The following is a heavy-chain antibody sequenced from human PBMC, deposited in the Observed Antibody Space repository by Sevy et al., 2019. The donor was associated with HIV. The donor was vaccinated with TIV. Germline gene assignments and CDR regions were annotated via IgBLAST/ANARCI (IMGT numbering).Heavy chain of an antibody. CDR1: GFTFSSYA. CDR3: ARGAGIAAAGTGAFDI. Sequence: GGSLRLSCAASGFTFSSYAMHWVRQAPGKGLEWVAVISYDGGNKYYADSVKGRFTISRDNSKNTLYLQINSLRAEDRAVYYCARGAGIAAAGTGAFDIWGQGTMVTVSS. CDR2: ISYDGGNK. V-gene: IGHV3-30-3*01. J-gene: IGHJ3*02. D-gene: IGHD6-13*01.